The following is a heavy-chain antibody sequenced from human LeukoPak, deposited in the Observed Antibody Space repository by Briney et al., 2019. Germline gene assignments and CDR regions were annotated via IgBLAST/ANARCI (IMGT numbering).Heavy chain of an antibody. D-gene: IGHD3-3*01. CDR2: IYYSGST. CDR3: ARQVSHPISIFGVVSNWFDP. CDR1: GGSISSSSYY. V-gene: IGHV4-39*01. J-gene: IGHJ5*02. Sequence: PSETLSLTCTVSGGSISSSSYYWGWIRQPPGKGLEWIGSIYYSGSTYYNPSLKSRVTISVDTSKNQFSLKLSSVTAADTAVYYCARQVSHPISIFGVVSNWFDPWGQGTLVTVSS.